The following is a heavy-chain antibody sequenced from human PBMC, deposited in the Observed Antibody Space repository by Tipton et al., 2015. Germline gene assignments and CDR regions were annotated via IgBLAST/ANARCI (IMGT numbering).Heavy chain of an antibody. CDR3: AKLNCVWGKVVGYLDY. J-gene: IGHJ4*02. CDR2: ISNDGSNE. D-gene: IGHD3-16*01. Sequence: SLRLSCATSGFIFSNFGMHWVRQAPGKGLEWVALISNDGSNEYYADSVKGRFTISRDNPKNTLYLQLNSLRAEDTAIYYCAKLNCVWGKVVGYLDYWGQGPLVTVSS. V-gene: IGHV3-30*18. CDR1: GFIFSNFG.